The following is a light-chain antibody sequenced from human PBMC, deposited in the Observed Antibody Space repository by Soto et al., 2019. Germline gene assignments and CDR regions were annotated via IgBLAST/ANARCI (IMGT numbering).Light chain of an antibody. CDR3: QQYDISPRT. J-gene: IGKJ1*01. Sequence: EIVLTQSPGTLSLSPGERATLSCRASQSLNSFYLAWYQQKPGQAPRLLIYASSNRATGIPDRFSGSGSVTDLTITISRLDPEDFAVYYCQQYDISPRTFGQGTKVEVK. CDR2: ASS. V-gene: IGKV3-20*01. CDR1: QSLNSFY.